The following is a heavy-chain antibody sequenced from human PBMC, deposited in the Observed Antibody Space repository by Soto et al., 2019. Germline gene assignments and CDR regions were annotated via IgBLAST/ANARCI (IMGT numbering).Heavy chain of an antibody. J-gene: IGHJ4*02. Sequence: GGSLRLSCAASGFTFSSYGMHWVRQAPGKGLEWVAVIWYDGSNKYYADSVKGRFTISRDNSKNTLYLQMNSLRAEDTAVYYCARDQGYFDWLFTHDYWGQGTLVTVS. CDR2: IWYDGSNK. V-gene: IGHV3-33*01. D-gene: IGHD3-9*01. CDR1: GFTFSSYG. CDR3: ARDQGYFDWLFTHDY.